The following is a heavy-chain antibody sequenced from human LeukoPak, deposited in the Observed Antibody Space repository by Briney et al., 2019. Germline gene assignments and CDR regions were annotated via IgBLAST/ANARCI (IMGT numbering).Heavy chain of an antibody. CDR2: IDNNGIFT. Sequence: GGSLRLSCSASGFTFNNYAMHWVRQAPGKGLEYISTIDNNGIFTYYADSVKDRFNVSRDNSKNTLYLQMSSLRAEDTAVYYCVKVGGCSGGSCYSGLWVFDYWGQGTLVTVSS. V-gene: IGHV3-64D*09. D-gene: IGHD2-15*01. J-gene: IGHJ4*02. CDR1: GFTFNNYA. CDR3: VKVGGCSGGSCYSGLWVFDY.